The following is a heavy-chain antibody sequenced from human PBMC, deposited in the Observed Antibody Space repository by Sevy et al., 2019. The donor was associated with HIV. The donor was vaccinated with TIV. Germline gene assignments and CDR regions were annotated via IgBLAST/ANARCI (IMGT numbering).Heavy chain of an antibody. D-gene: IGHD6-13*01. J-gene: IGHJ6*02. CDR2: ISYDGRNK. Sequence: GGSLRLSCAASGFTFSSYAMHWVRQAPGKGLEWVAVISYDGRNKYYADSVKGRFPISRDNSKNRLYLQMNSLRAEDTAGYYCAREGYSSSWYVVPYGMDVWGQGTTVTVSS. CDR3: AREGYSSSWYVVPYGMDV. CDR1: GFTFSSYA. V-gene: IGHV3-30*04.